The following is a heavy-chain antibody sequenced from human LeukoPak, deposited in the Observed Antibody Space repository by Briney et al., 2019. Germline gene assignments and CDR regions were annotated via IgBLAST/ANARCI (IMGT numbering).Heavy chain of an antibody. CDR1: GFTFSRYS. D-gene: IGHD6-13*01. V-gene: IGHV3-48*04. Sequence: GGSLRLSCAASGFTFSRYSMNWVRQAPGKGLEWLSYVSVSRSTIHYADSVKGRFTVSRDNAKNSLHLQMNSLRAEDTAVYYCARDRGSSWFNRGQLLDHWGQGTLVTVSS. CDR2: VSVSRSTI. CDR3: ARDRGSSWFNRGQLLDH. J-gene: IGHJ4*02.